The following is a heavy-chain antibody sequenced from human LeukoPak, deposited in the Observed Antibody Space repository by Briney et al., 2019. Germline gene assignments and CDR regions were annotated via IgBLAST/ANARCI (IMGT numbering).Heavy chain of an antibody. CDR2: IKQDGSEK. J-gene: IGHJ5*02. Sequence: PGGSLRLSCAASGFTFSSYWMSWVRQAPGKGLEWVANIKQDGSEKYYVDSVKGRFTISRDNAKNSLYLQMNSLRAEDTAVYYCARVIAAAGTWDCNWFDPWGQGTLVTVSS. V-gene: IGHV3-7*04. D-gene: IGHD6-13*01. CDR3: ARVIAAAGTWDCNWFDP. CDR1: GFTFSSYW.